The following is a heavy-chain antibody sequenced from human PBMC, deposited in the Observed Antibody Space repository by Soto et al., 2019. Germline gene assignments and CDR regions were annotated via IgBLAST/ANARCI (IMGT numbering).Heavy chain of an antibody. CDR3: TRPSFVVPGAFDI. CDR1: GFTFSGSA. J-gene: IGHJ3*02. V-gene: IGHV3-73*01. D-gene: IGHD2-15*01. CDR2: IRSKANSYAT. Sequence: EVQLVESGGGLVQPGGSMKLSCAASGFTFSGSAKHWVRQASGKGLEWVGRIRSKANSYATAYAASVKGRFTISRDDSKNTAYLQMNSLKTEDTAVYYCTRPSFVVPGAFDIWGQGTMVTVSS.